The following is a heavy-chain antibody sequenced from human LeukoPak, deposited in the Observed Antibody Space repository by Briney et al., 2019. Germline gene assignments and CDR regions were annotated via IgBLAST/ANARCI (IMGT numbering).Heavy chain of an antibody. CDR1: GGSISSGDYY. J-gene: IGHJ5*02. Sequence: SQTLSLTCTVSGGSISSGDYYWSWIRQPPGKGLEWIAYMYYSGSTYYNPSLKSRVTMSADTSKDQLSLKLSSVTAADTAVYYCARPYYYDSRIDPWGQGILVTVSS. V-gene: IGHV4-30-4*01. D-gene: IGHD3-22*01. CDR2: MYYSGST. CDR3: ARPYYYDSRIDP.